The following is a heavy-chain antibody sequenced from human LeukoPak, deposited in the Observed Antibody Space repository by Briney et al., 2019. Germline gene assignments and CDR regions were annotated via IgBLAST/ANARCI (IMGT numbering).Heavy chain of an antibody. CDR2: IRYDGSNK. J-gene: IGHJ4*02. Sequence: GSLRLSCAASGFTFISYGMHWVRQAPGKGLEWVTFIRYDGSNKYYADSVKGRFIISRDNSKNTLYLQMNSLRAEDTAVYYCARGEWSSSPFDYWGQGTLVTVSS. CDR1: GFTFISYG. CDR3: ARGEWSSSPFDY. D-gene: IGHD6-6*01. V-gene: IGHV3-30*02.